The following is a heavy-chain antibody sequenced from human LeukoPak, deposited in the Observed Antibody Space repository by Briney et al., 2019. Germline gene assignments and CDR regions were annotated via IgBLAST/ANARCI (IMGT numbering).Heavy chain of an antibody. CDR2: ISSSGESDRT. J-gene: IGHJ5*02. Sequence: PGGSLRLSCAASGFTLTSYAMSWVRQAPGKGLEWASTISSSGESDRTFYADSVKGRFTISRDNSKNTLYLQINSLRAEDTAVYYCAKSRNNLFDPWGQGTLVTVSS. V-gene: IGHV3-23*01. CDR3: AKSRNNLFDP. CDR1: GFTLTSYA.